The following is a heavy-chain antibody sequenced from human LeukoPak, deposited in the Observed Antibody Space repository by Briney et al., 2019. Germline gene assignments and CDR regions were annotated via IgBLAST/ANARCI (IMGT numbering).Heavy chain of an antibody. V-gene: IGHV3-21*01. CDR1: GFTFSSYS. Sequence: GGSLRLSCAASGFTFSSYSMNWVRQAPGKGLEWVSSISSSSSYIYYADSVKGRFTTSRDNAKNSLYLQKNSLRAEDTAVYYCARDVTYYEYVWGSYRPGIFDYWGQGTLVTVSS. D-gene: IGHD3-16*02. CDR3: ARDVTYYEYVWGSYRPGIFDY. CDR2: ISSSSSYI. J-gene: IGHJ4*02.